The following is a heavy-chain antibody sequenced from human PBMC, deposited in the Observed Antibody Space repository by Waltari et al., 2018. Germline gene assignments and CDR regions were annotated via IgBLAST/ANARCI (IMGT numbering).Heavy chain of an antibody. D-gene: IGHD3-3*01. V-gene: IGHV4-34*01. CDR1: GGSFIGYY. CDR3: ASYAILEWLPHSNWFDP. CDR2: INHSGST. Sequence: QVQLQQWGAGLLKPSETLSLTCAVYGGSFIGYYWSWIRQPPGKGLEWSGKINHSGSTNYNPSLKSRVTISVDTSKNQFSLKLSSVTAADTAVYYCASYAILEWLPHSNWFDPWGQGTLVTVSS. J-gene: IGHJ5*02.